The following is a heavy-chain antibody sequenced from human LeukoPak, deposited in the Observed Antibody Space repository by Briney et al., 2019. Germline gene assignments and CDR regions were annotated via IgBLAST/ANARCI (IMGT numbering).Heavy chain of an antibody. V-gene: IGHV1-24*01. J-gene: IGHJ3*02. D-gene: IGHD6-6*01. CDR3: ARDRSSSSLDAFDI. CDR2: FDPEDGET. CDR1: GYTLTELS. Sequence: ASVKVSCKVSGYTLTELSMHWVRQAPGKGLEWMGGFDPEDGETIYAQKFQGRVTITTDESTSTAYMELSSLRSEDTAVYYCARDRSSSSLDAFDIWGQGTMVTVSS.